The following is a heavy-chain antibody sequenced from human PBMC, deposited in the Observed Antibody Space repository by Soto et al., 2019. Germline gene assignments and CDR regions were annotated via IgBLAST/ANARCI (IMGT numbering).Heavy chain of an antibody. CDR3: SKDRADYFPHRFDP. V-gene: IGHV3-23*01. CDR1: GLTFSTYA. D-gene: IGHD3-16*01. Sequence: GGSLRLSCAASGLTFSTYAMSWVRQAPGKGLEWVSTISGSGANTYYSDSVKGRFTISRDNSKNTLYLQMNSLRAEDTAIYYCSKDRADYFPHRFDPWGQGTLVTVSS. J-gene: IGHJ5*02. CDR2: ISGSGANT.